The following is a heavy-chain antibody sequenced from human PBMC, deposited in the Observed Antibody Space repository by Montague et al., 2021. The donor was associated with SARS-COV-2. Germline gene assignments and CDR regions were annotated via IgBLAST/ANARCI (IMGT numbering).Heavy chain of an antibody. D-gene: IGHD1-14*01. CDR1: GSTFDDYG. CDR3: VRGFRNGPFDV. CDR2: ITRNGDST. V-gene: IGHV3-20*04. Sequence: SLILSCAASGSTFDDYGISLFRQGPVKGLEWVSGITRNGDSTDFSDSVKGLFTISRDNAKNSLYLQMNSLRAEDTALYYCVRGFRNGPFDVWGQGTLVSVSS. J-gene: IGHJ4*02.